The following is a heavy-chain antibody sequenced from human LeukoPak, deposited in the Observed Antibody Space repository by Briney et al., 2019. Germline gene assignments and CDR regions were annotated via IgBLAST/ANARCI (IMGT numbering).Heavy chain of an antibody. V-gene: IGHV7-4-1*02. CDR2: INTNTGNP. D-gene: IGHD3-3*01. J-gene: IGHJ4*02. CDR3: ARGFFGVVTVLDY. CDR1: GYTFTSYG. Sequence: ASVKVSCKASGYTFTSYGISWVRQAPGQGLEWMGWINTNTGNPTYAQGFTGRFVFSLDTSVSTAYLQISSLKAEDTAVYYCARGFFGVVTVLDYWGQGTLVTVSS.